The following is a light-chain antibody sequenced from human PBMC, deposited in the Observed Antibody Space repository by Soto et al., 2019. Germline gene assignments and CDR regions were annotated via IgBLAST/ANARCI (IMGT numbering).Light chain of an antibody. J-gene: IGLJ1*01. CDR2: DVT. Sequence: QSALTQPASVSGSPGQSITVSCTGTSSDVGGYNYVSWYQQHPGEAPRLMIYDVTNRPSGVSNRFSGSKSGNTASLTISGLQGEDEADYYCSSYRRGSTYVFGTGTKVTVL. V-gene: IGLV2-14*01. CDR1: SSDVGGYNY. CDR3: SSYRRGSTYV.